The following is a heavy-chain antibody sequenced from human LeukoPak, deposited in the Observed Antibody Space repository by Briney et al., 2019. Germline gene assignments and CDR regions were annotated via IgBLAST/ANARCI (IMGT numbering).Heavy chain of an antibody. J-gene: IGHJ6*03. CDR3: AKDRSSRYDFWSGSFSHYYYYMDV. CDR2: ISGGSA. CDR1: GFTFSSYA. Sequence: QTGGSLRLSCAASGFTFSSYAMSWVCQAPGKGLEWVSAISGGSADYADSVKGRFSISIDNSKNTLYLQMNSLRAEDTAVYYCAKDRSSRYDFWSGSFSHYYYYMDVWGKGTTVTVSS. D-gene: IGHD3-3*01. V-gene: IGHV3-23*01.